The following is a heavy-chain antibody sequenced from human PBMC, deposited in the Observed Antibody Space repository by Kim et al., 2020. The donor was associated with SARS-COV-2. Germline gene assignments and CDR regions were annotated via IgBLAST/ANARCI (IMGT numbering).Heavy chain of an antibody. D-gene: IGHD2-15*01. Sequence: GGSLRLSCAASGFTFSSYWMSWVRQAPGKGLEWVANIKQDGSEKNYVDSVKGRFTISRDNAKNSLYLQMDSLRAEDTAVYYCAGDTRDLLYWGQGTLVTVSS. CDR1: GFTFSSYW. V-gene: IGHV3-7*01. CDR2: IKQDGSEK. CDR3: AGDTRDLLY. J-gene: IGHJ4*02.